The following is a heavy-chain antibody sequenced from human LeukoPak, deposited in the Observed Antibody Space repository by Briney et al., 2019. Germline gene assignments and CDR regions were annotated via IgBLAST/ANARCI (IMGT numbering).Heavy chain of an antibody. CDR2: MNPNSGNT. D-gene: IGHD6-13*01. CDR3: ARSSSSSWYGYMDV. V-gene: IGHV1-8*01. J-gene: IGHJ6*03. Sequence: ASVKVSCKASGYTFTSYDINWARQATGQGLEWMGWMNPNSGNTGYAQKFQGRVTMTRSTSISTAYMELSSLRSEDTAVYYCARSSSSSWYGYMDVWGRGTTVTVSS. CDR1: GYTFTSYD.